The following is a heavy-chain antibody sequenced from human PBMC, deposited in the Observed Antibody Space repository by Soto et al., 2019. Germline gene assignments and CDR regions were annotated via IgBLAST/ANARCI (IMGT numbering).Heavy chain of an antibody. CDR1: GFTFSNYG. Sequence: GGSLRLSCAASGFTFSNYGMHWVRQAPGKGLEWVAIIAYDGTNTYYADSVKGRFTISRDNSKNTLYLQMNSLRDEDTAVYYCAKDDGTFFYDTSGYPLDYXGQGTLVTVS. CDR2: IAYDGTNT. D-gene: IGHD3-22*01. J-gene: IGHJ4*02. CDR3: AKDDGTFFYDTSGYPLDY. V-gene: IGHV3-30*18.